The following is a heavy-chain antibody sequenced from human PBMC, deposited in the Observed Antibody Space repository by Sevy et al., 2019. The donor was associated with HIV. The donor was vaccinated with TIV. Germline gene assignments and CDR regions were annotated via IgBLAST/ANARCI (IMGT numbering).Heavy chain of an antibody. Sequence: GGSLRLSCAASGFTFDDYPMHWVRQAPGKRLEWISLITWDGDSTFYADSVKGRFTISRDNSKNSLYLQMNSLRAEDTALYYCAKDMGFTGTFALDYWGQGTLVTVSS. J-gene: IGHJ4*02. V-gene: IGHV3-43D*04. D-gene: IGHD1-1*01. CDR3: AKDMGFTGTFALDY. CDR2: ITWDGDST. CDR1: GFTFDDYP.